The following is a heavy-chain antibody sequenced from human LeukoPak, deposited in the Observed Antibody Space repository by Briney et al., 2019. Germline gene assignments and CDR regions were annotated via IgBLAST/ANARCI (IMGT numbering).Heavy chain of an antibody. J-gene: IGHJ4*02. D-gene: IGHD6-19*01. V-gene: IGHV6-1*01. CDR2: TSYRSKWYN. Sequence: SQTLSLTCAISGDSVSSNSAAWNWIRQSPSRGLEWLGRTSYRSKWYNDYAVSVKSRITINPDTSKNQFSLQLNSVTPEDTAVYYCARDPTHSGSGWYDYWGQGTLVTVSS. CDR3: ARDPTHSGSGWYDY. CDR1: GDSVSSNSAA.